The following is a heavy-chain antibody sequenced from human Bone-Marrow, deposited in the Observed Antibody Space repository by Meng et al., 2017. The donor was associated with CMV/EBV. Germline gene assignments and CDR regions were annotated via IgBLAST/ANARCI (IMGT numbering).Heavy chain of an antibody. CDR1: EFTVSNNY. CDR3: ARDGGEVTGMDV. Sequence: GESLKISCAASEFTVSNNYLNWVRQAPGKGLEWLSVIHPDGSTFYTDSVKGRFTISRDNSKNTLYLQMNSLRAEEMAVYYCARDGGEVTGMDVWGQGTTVTVPS. V-gene: IGHV3-66*02. J-gene: IGHJ6*02. D-gene: IGHD5-24*01. CDR2: IHPDGST.